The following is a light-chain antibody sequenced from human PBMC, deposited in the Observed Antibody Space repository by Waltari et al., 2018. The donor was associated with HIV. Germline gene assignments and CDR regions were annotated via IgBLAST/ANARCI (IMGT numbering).Light chain of an antibody. Sequence: DVVLTQSPASLAVSLGERATSNGKSSHSVLYRSNKKNYLAWYQQKPGQPPKLLFYWASTRESGISDRFSASGSGTDFTLTITSLQVDDVAVYYCQQYLSTPLTFGGGTKVEI. CDR2: WAS. J-gene: IGKJ4*01. CDR1: HSVLYRSNKKNY. CDR3: QQYLSTPLT. V-gene: IGKV4-1*01.